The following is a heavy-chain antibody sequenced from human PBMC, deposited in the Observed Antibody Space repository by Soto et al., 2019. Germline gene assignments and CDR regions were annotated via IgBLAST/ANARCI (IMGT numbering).Heavy chain of an antibody. Sequence: QVQLVQSGAEVKKPGSSVKVSCKASGGTFSSYAISWVRQAPGQGLEWMGGIIPIFGTANYAQKFQGRVTITADESTSTAYMELSSLRSEDTAVYYCARGGMATIMNYYYGMDVWGQGPTVTVSS. J-gene: IGHJ6*02. CDR1: GGTFSSYA. V-gene: IGHV1-69*12. CDR3: ARGGMATIMNYYYGMDV. CDR2: IIPIFGTA. D-gene: IGHD5-12*01.